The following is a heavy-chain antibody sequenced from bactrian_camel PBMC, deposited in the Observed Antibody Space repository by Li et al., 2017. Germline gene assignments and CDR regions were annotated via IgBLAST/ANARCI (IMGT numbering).Heavy chain of an antibody. CDR2: IDKNGTP. V-gene: IGHV3S53*01. CDR3: AAERGQLGGYCQRPMEFEYNY. J-gene: IGHJ4*01. Sequence: SSNCMGWFRQPPGKEREAVASIDKNGTPTYADFVKGRFTISRDNAKKTMYLQMNSLKPEDTAMYYCAAERGQLGGYCQRPMEFEYNYWGQGTQVTVS. D-gene: IGHD2*01. CDR1: SSNC.